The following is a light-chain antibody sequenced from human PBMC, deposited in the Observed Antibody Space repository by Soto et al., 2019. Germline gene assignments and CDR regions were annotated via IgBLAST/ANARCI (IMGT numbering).Light chain of an antibody. CDR2: RNS. CDR1: SSNIGTNT. CDR3: AAWDDSLDGPV. J-gene: IGLJ2*01. Sequence: QSVLIQPPSASGTPGQRVTISCSGSSSNIGTNTVNWYQQLPGTAPKLLMYRNSERTSGVPDRFSASKSGTSASLAISGLQSEDAAYYYCAAWDDSLDGPVFGGGTTLTVL. V-gene: IGLV1-44*01.